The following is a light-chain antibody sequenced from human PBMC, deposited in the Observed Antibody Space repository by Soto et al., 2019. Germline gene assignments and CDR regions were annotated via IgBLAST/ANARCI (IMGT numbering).Light chain of an antibody. CDR2: GAS. Sequence: EILMTQSPATLSVSPGERAILSCRASQNIGTNLVRYQQKPGQAPRLLLYGASTRATGVPARFSGSGSGTDFTLTVSSLQSEDFAVYYCQQYYNWPPWTFGLGTKVEIK. CDR3: QQYYNWPPWT. CDR1: QNIGTN. V-gene: IGKV3-15*01. J-gene: IGKJ1*01.